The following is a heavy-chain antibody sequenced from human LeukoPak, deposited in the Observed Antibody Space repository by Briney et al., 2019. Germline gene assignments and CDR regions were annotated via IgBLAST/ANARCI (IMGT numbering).Heavy chain of an antibody. D-gene: IGHD3-10*01. Sequence: SETLSLTCTVSGGSISSGGYYWSWIRQHPGKGLECIGYIYYSGSTYYNPSLKSRVTISVDTSKNQFSLKLSSVTAADTAVYYCAREEFRGVGFDYWGQGTLVTVSS. CDR1: GGSISSGGYY. CDR3: AREEFRGVGFDY. V-gene: IGHV4-31*03. J-gene: IGHJ4*02. CDR2: IYYSGST.